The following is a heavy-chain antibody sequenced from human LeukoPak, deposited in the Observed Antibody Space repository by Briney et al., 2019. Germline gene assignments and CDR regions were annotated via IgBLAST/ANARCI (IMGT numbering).Heavy chain of an antibody. CDR2: INHSGST. J-gene: IGHJ4*02. Sequence: SSETLSLTCAVYGGSFSGYYWSWIRQPPGKGLEWIGEINHSGSTNYNPSLKSRVTISVDTSKNQFSLKLSSVTAADTAVYYCARAVNFDVWGQGTLVTVSS. D-gene: IGHD4-23*01. V-gene: IGHV4-34*01. CDR3: ARAVNFDV. CDR1: GGSFSGYY.